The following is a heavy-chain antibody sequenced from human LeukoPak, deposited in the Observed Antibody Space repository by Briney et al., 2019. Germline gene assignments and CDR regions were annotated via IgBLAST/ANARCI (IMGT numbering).Heavy chain of an antibody. CDR1: GYTFTAYY. J-gene: IGHJ4*02. CDR3: ASPAEAGVHPFFDY. Sequence: ASVKVSCKPSGYTFTAYYIHWIRQAPGQGFEWMGWVNPRSGGTNYAQKFQGRVTMTRDTSISTAYMELSTLRSDDTAVYYCASPAEAGVHPFFDYWGQGTLVTVSS. V-gene: IGHV1-2*02. CDR2: VNPRSGGT. D-gene: IGHD6-19*01.